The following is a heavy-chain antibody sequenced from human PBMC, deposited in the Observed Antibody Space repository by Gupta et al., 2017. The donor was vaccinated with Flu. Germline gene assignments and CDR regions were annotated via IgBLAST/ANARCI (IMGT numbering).Heavy chain of an antibody. J-gene: IGHJ4*02. D-gene: IGHD3-3*01. CDR1: GFTLSGYA. CDR2: ISGSAFST. V-gene: IGHV3-23*04. CDR3: VRSQDDFWSGYLPFEH. Sequence: EVLLVESGGGFIQSGGSLRLSCEASGFTLSGYAMSWVRQTPEKGLQWVSGISGSAFSTYYASSVKGRFTISRDNSKSTLFQQMNSLRADDTAIYYCVRSQDDFWSGYLPFEHWGQGTLVAVSS.